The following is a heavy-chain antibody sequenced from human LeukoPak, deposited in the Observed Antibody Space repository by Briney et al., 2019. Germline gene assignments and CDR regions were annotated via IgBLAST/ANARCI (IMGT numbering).Heavy chain of an antibody. D-gene: IGHD2-2*01. CDR2: ISYDGSNK. V-gene: IGHV3-30-3*01. CDR3: ARDLVVVPAAMLDS. J-gene: IGHJ5*01. CDR1: GFISSNYA. Sequence: PGRSLRLSCAASGFISSNYALHWVRQAPGKGLEWVAVISYDGSNKYYADSVKGRFTISRDNSKNTLYVQMNSLRAEDTAVYYCARDLVVVPAAMLDSWGQGTLVTVSS.